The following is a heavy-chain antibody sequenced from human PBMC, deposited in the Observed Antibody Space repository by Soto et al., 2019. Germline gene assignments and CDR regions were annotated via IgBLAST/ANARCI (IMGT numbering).Heavy chain of an antibody. CDR3: ARLDSSGYHLVDY. V-gene: IGHV5-51*01. CDR1: GYSFTSYW. J-gene: IGHJ4*02. Sequence: PGESLKISCNGSGYSFTSYWIGWVRQMSGKGLEWMGTIYPGDSETTYSPSFQGQVTISADKSIRTAHLQWTSLKASDTAMYYCARLDSSGYHLVDYWGQGTLVTVSS. D-gene: IGHD3-22*01. CDR2: IYPGDSET.